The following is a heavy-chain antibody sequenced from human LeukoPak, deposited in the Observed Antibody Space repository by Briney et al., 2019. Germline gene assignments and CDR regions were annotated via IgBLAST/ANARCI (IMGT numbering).Heavy chain of an antibody. Sequence: GGSLRLSCAASGFTVSSNYMSWVRQAPGKGLEWVSVIYSGGSTYYAASVKGRFTISRDNSKNTLYLQMNSLRAEDTAVYYCARDGRYSYGHDAFNIWGQGTMVTVSS. CDR1: GFTVSSNY. V-gene: IGHV3-53*01. D-gene: IGHD5-18*01. J-gene: IGHJ3*02. CDR3: ARDGRYSYGHDAFNI. CDR2: IYSGGST.